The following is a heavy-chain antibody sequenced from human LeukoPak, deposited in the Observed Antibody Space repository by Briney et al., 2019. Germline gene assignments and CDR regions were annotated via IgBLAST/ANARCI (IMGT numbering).Heavy chain of an antibody. V-gene: IGHV4-39*07. CDR1: GGSISSSSYY. CDR2: IYYSGST. Sequence: PSETLSLTCTVSGGSISSSSYYWGWIRQPPGKGLEWIGSIYYSGSTYYNPSLKSRVTMSVDTSKNQFSLKLSSVTAADTAVYYCARDVLRNYHTGWWFDPWGQGTLVTVSS. D-gene: IGHD1-7*01. J-gene: IGHJ5*02. CDR3: ARDVLRNYHTGWWFDP.